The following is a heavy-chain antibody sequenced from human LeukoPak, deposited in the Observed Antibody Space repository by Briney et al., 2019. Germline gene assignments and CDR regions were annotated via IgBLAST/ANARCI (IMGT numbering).Heavy chain of an antibody. CDR1: GFTFSSYA. CDR2: ISGSGGST. D-gene: IGHD6-13*01. Sequence: GGSLRLSCAASGFTFSSYAMSWVRQAPGKGLEWVSAISGSGGSTYYADSVKGRFTISRYNSKNTLYLQMNSLRAEDTAVYYCARSNLPAATRFDYWGQGTLVTVSS. V-gene: IGHV3-23*01. J-gene: IGHJ4*02. CDR3: ARSNLPAATRFDY.